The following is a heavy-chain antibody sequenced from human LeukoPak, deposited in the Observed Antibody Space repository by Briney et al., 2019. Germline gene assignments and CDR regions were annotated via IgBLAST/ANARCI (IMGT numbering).Heavy chain of an antibody. CDR1: GGSFSGYY. CDR3: AREADSDGYDY. J-gene: IGHJ4*02. V-gene: IGHV4-34*01. D-gene: IGHD5-24*01. CDR2: INHRGRT. Sequence: KASETLSLTCAVYGGSFSGYYWSWIRQPPRKGLEWIGEINHRGRTNYNPSLKSRVTISIDTSKNQISLKLTSVTAADTSVYYCAREADSDGYDYWGQGTLVTVSS.